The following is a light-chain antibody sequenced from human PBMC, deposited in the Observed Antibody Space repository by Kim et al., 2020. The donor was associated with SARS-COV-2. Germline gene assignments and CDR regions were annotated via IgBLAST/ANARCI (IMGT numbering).Light chain of an antibody. Sequence: QSVLTQPPSASGTPGQRVTISCSGSSSNIGSNYVYWYQQLPGTAPKLLIYRISQRPSGVPDRFSGSQSGTSASLAISGLRSEDEADYYCVAWDDTLSGWVFGGGTQLTVL. V-gene: IGLV1-47*01. CDR3: VAWDDTLSGWV. J-gene: IGLJ3*02. CDR1: SSNIGSNY. CDR2: RIS.